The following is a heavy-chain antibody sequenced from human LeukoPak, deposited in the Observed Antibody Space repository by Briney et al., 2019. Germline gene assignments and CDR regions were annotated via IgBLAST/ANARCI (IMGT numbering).Heavy chain of an antibody. V-gene: IGHV4-34*01. Sequence: SETLPLTCVVYGESFSDYYWSWIRQPPGKGLEWIGEINHSGSTNYNPSLKSRVTISVDTFKNQFSLKLSSVTAADTAVYYCARKTTVTNNLDYWGQGTLVTVSS. CDR1: GESFSDYY. CDR3: ARKTTVTNNLDY. J-gene: IGHJ4*02. CDR2: INHSGST. D-gene: IGHD4-17*01.